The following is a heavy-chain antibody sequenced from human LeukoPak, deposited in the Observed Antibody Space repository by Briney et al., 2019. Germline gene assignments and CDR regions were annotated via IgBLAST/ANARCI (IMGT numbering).Heavy chain of an antibody. J-gene: IGHJ4*02. CDR3: GPSSWDY. D-gene: IGHD6-19*01. CDR1: GFTFSNYW. V-gene: IGHV3-7*01. Sequence: GGPLRLSCAASGFTFSNYWMSWVRQAPGKGLEWVANIKQDGSEKYYVDSVKGRFTISRDNAKNSLYLQMNSLRAEDTAIYYCGPSSWDYWGQGTLVTVSS. CDR2: IKQDGSEK.